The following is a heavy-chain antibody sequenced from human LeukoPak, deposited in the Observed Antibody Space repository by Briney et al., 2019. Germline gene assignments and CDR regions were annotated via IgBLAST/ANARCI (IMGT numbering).Heavy chain of an antibody. V-gene: IGHV3-33*01. CDR2: IWYDGSNK. D-gene: IGHD2-2*01. CDR1: GFTFSSYG. J-gene: IGHJ5*02. Sequence: PGGSLRLSCAASGFTFSSYGMHWVRQAPGKGLEWVAVIWYDGSNKYYADSVKGRFTISRDNSKNTLYLQMSSLRAEDTAVYYCARDKLVVPAATNWFDPWGQGTLVTVSS. CDR3: ARDKLVVPAATNWFDP.